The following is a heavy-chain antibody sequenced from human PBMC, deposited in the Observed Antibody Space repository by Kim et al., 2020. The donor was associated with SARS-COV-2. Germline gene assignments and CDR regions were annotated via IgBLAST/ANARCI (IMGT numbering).Heavy chain of an antibody. CDR2: INSDGSST. V-gene: IGHV3-74*01. J-gene: IGHJ6*02. D-gene: IGHD3-9*01. CDR1: GFTFSSYW. CDR3: ARVNHQDWLGENGMDV. Sequence: GGSLRLSCAASGFTFSSYWMHWVRQAPGKGLVWVSRINSDGSSTSYADSVKGRFTISRDNAKNTLYLQMNSLRAEDTAVYYCARVNHQDWLGENGMDVWGQGTTVTVSS.